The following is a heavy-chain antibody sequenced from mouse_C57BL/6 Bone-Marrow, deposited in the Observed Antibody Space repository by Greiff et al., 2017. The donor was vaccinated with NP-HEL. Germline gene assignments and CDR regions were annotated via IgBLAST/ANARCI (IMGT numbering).Heavy chain of an antibody. CDR2: IYPGGGYT. V-gene: IGHV1-63*01. Sequence: QVQLQQSGAELVRPGTSVKMSCKASGYTFTNYWIGWAKQRPGHGLEWIGDIYPGGGYTNYNEKFKGKATLTADKSSSTAYMQFSSLTSEDSAIYYGARRAYYGSSSYWYFDVWGTGTTVTVSS. J-gene: IGHJ1*03. CDR3: ARRAYYGSSSYWYFDV. D-gene: IGHD1-1*01. CDR1: GYTFTNYW.